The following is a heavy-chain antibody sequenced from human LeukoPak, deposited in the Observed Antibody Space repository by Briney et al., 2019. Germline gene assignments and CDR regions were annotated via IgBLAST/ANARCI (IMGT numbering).Heavy chain of an antibody. CDR2: ISAYNGNT. CDR3: ARDRGSGGSHGY. Sequence: ASVKVSCKASGYTFTGYYMHWVRQAPGQGLEWMGWISAYNGNTNYAQKLQGRVTMTTDTSTSTAYMELRSLRSDDTAVYYCARDRGSGGSHGYWGQGTLVTVSS. J-gene: IGHJ4*02. D-gene: IGHD6-19*01. V-gene: IGHV1-18*04. CDR1: GYTFTGYY.